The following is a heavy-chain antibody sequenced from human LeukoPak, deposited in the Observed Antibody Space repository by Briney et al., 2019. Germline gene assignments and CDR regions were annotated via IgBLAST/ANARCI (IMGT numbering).Heavy chain of an antibody. D-gene: IGHD3-3*01. CDR1: GYTFTTYG. J-gene: IGHJ4*02. Sequence: ASVKVSCKASGYTFTTYGITWVRQAPGQGLEWMGWISAYNGNTNYAQKLQGRVTMTTDTSTSTAYMELRSLRSDDTAVYYCARENPSFGVVSPLDYWGQGTLVTVSS. V-gene: IGHV1-18*01. CDR3: ARENPSFGVVSPLDY. CDR2: ISAYNGNT.